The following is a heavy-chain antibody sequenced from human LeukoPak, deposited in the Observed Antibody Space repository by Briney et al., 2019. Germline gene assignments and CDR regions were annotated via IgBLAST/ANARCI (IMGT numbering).Heavy chain of an antibody. V-gene: IGHV4-34*01. Sequence: PSETLSLTCAVYGGSFSGYYWSWIRQPPGKGLERIGEINHSGSTNYNPSLKSRVTISVDTSKNQFSLKLSSVTAADTAVYYCASYWGGYCSSTSCYREGFDYWGQGTLVTVSS. D-gene: IGHD2-2*01. CDR2: INHSGST. CDR3: ASYWGGYCSSTSCYREGFDY. CDR1: GGSFSGYY. J-gene: IGHJ4*02.